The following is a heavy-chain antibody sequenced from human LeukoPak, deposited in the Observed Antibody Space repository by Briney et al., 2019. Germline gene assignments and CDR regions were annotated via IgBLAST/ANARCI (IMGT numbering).Heavy chain of an antibody. D-gene: IGHD4/OR15-4a*01. CDR2: LYSAGAT. J-gene: IGHJ4*02. CDR3: TRDSANYHFAY. CDR1: GFTVKDNF. V-gene: IGHV3-66*01. Sequence: PGGSLRLSCAASGFTVKDNFMSWVRQAPGKGLEWVSVLYSAGATYYADSVKGRFTISRDNSKNIVFLQMNDLRTEDTAFYYCTRDSANYHFAYWGQGALVTVSS.